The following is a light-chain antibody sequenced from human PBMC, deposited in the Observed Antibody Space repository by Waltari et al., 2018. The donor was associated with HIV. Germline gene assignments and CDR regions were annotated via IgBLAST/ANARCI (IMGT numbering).Light chain of an antibody. CDR1: NIGTKD. CDR2: NDK. Sequence: SYELTQPLSVSVALGQTARLSCGGSNIGTKDVHWYQQKPGQAPSLVIFNDKNRPTWVPERLSGSKSRTTATLTISGVQAGDAAVYYCQVWHYSVVFGGGTNLTVL. V-gene: IGLV3-9*01. J-gene: IGLJ2*01. CDR3: QVWHYSVV.